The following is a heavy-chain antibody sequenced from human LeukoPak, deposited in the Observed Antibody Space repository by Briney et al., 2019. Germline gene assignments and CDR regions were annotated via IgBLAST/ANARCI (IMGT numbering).Heavy chain of an antibody. CDR1: GDSISRYY. D-gene: IGHD1-7*01. CDR2: IYHTGSI. V-gene: IGHV4-59*01. J-gene: IGHJ3*02. CDR3: ARGPVGGTTYNDGDAFDI. Sequence: PSETLSLTCSVSGDSISRYYWSWIRQPPGKGLEWIAYIYHTGSINYNPSLKSRVTISVDTSKNQFSLKLSSVTAADTAVYYCARGPVGGTTYNDGDAFDIWGQGTMVTVSS.